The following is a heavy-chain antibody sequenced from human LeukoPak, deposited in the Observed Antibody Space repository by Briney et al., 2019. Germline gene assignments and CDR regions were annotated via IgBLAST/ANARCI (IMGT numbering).Heavy chain of an antibody. CDR3: AKSGLPSASPIYYYYYGMDV. D-gene: IGHD5/OR15-5a*01. CDR2: ISGSGGST. Sequence: PGASLRLSFAASGSTFGSYAISCVRQAPGKGLEWVSAISGSGGSTNYPDSVKGRFTISRDNSKNTLYLQMNSLRAEDTAVYYCAKSGLPSASPIYYYYYGMDVWGQGTTVTVSS. CDR1: GSTFGSYA. J-gene: IGHJ6*02. V-gene: IGHV3-23*01.